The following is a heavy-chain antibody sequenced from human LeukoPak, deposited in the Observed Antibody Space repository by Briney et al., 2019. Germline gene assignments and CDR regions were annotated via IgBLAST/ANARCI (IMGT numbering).Heavy chain of an antibody. J-gene: IGHJ4*02. CDR3: ANLDGAVAGLGNY. D-gene: IGHD6-19*01. CDR2: INSDGSST. Sequence: GGSLRLSCTASGFTFSSYWMHWFRQAPGKGLVWVSRINSDGSSTSYADSVKGRFTISRDNAKNTLYLQMNSLRAEDTAVYYCANLDGAVAGLGNYWGQGTLVTVSS. V-gene: IGHV3-74*01. CDR1: GFTFSSYW.